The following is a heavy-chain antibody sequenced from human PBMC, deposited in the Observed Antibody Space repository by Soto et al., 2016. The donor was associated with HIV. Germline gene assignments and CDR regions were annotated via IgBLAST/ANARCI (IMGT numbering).Heavy chain of an antibody. V-gene: IGHV3-30*04. CDR3: ARRAPLGLHLGTYDYYFDC. CDR2: IPYDGSNE. D-gene: IGHD3-16*01. J-gene: IGHJ4*02. CDR1: GFTFSNYV. Sequence: VQLVESGGGVVQPGRSLRLSCAASGFTFSNYVMYWVRRAPGKGLAWVALIPYDGSNEYYADSVKGRFTISRDNSKNTLFLQMNSLRAEDTAVYYCARRAPLGLHLGTYDYYFDCWAREPWSPSPQ.